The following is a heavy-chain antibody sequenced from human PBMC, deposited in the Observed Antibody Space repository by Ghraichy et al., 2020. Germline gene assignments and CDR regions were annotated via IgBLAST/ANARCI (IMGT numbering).Heavy chain of an antibody. D-gene: IGHD4-17*01. J-gene: IGHJ5*02. CDR1: GGSLTDFC. V-gene: IGHV4-4*07. CDR3: ARDDCGDYPNWFDP. CDR2: VFAGGKT. Sequence: SETLSLNCTISGGSLTDFCWSWIRQPAGKGLEWIGRVFAGGKTDYNPSLKSRLTMSADPSKNLYSLRLSSVTAADTAVYFCARDDCGDYPNWFDPWGQGILVTVSS.